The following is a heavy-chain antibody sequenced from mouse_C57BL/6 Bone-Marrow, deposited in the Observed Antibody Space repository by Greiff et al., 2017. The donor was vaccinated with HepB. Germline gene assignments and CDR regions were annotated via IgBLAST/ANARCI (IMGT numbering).Heavy chain of an antibody. J-gene: IGHJ2*01. CDR1: GYSITSGYY. V-gene: IGHV3-6*01. CDR2: ISYDGSN. Sequence: VQLKESGPGLVKPSQSLSLTCSVTGYSITSGYYWNWIRQFPGNKLEWMGYISYDGSNNYNPSLKNRISITRDTSKNQFFLKLNSVTTEDTATYYCARSTTVVAWGQGTTLTVSS. D-gene: IGHD1-1*01. CDR3: ARSTTVVA.